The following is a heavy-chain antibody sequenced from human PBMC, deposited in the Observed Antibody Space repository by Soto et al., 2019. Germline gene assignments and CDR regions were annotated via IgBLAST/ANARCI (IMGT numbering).Heavy chain of an antibody. CDR1: GYSISSGYY. V-gene: IGHV4-38-2*01. CDR3: ARVGPWVPYYYDSSPYTFENWFDP. CDR2: IYHGGST. Sequence: SETLSLTCAVSGYSISSGYYWGWLRQPPGKGLEWIGGIYHGGSTYYNPSLNSRVTLSIDMTNNHVSLILNSVTAADTAVYYCARVGPWVPYYYDSSPYTFENWFDPWGQGTLVTVSS. J-gene: IGHJ5*02. D-gene: IGHD3-22*01.